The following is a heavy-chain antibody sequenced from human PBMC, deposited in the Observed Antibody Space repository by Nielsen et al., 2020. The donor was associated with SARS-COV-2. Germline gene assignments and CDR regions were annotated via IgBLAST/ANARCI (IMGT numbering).Heavy chain of an antibody. CDR2: IYYSGST. J-gene: IGHJ4*02. D-gene: IGHD6-13*01. CDR3: AREMGSSWRRRFDY. CDR1: GGSISSSSYY. V-gene: IGHV4-39*07. Sequence: SETLSLTCTVSGGSISSSSYYWGWIRQPPGKGLEWIGSIYYSGSTYYNPSLKSRVTISVDTSKNQFSLKLSSVTAADTAVYYCAREMGSSWRRRFDYWGQGTLVTVSS.